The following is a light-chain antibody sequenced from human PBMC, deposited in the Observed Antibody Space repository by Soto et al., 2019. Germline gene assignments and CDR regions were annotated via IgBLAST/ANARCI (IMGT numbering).Light chain of an antibody. V-gene: IGLV2-14*01. J-gene: IGLJ2*01. CDR3: SSYTRSSSTLVV. Sequence: QSALTQPASVSGSPGQSITISCTGTRSDVGGYNYVSWHQQHPGKAPKLMIYDVSNRPSGVSNRFSGSKSGNTASLTISGLQTEDEADYYCSSYTRSSSTLVVFGGGTKLTVL. CDR2: DVS. CDR1: RSDVGGYNY.